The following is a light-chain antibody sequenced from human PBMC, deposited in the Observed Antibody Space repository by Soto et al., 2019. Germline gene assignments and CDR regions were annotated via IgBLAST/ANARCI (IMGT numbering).Light chain of an antibody. CDR2: DAS. J-gene: IGKJ1*01. CDR3: QHRRNWPWT. CDR1: QSVGTY. V-gene: IGKV3-11*01. Sequence: EIVLTQSPGTLSLSPGERATLSCRASQSVGTYLGWYQQKPGQAPRLLIYDASNRATGIPGRFSGSGSGTDFTLTISSLEPEDYAVYYCQHRRNWPWTFGQGTKVEVK.